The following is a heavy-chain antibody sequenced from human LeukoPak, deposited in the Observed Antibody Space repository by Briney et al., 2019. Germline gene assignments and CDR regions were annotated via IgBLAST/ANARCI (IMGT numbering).Heavy chain of an antibody. J-gene: IGHJ5*01. CDR3: AKGSGSGYSSSDS. V-gene: IGHV3-23*01. D-gene: IGHD3-22*01. CDR2: ISGSGSST. CDR1: GFTFSNYG. Sequence: GGSLRLSCAASGFTFSNYGMHWVRQAPGKGLEWVSAISGSGSSTYYPDSVKGRFTISRDNSKNTLYLQVNSLRAEDTAVYYCAKGSGSGYSSSDSWGQGTLVTVSS.